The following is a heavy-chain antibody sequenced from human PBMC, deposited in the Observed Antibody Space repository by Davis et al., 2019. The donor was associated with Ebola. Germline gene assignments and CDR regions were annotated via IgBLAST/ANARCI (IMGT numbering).Heavy chain of an antibody. J-gene: IGHJ2*01. CDR3: AKGTANWNYWYFDL. D-gene: IGHD1-20*01. CDR1: GFTFSSYG. V-gene: IGHV3-23*01. CDR2: ISGSGGST. Sequence: GESLKISCAASGFTFSSYGMHWVRQAPGKGLEWVSAISGSGGSTYYADSVKGRFTISRDNSKNTLYLQMNSLRAEDTAVYYCAKGTANWNYWYFDLWGRGALVTVSS.